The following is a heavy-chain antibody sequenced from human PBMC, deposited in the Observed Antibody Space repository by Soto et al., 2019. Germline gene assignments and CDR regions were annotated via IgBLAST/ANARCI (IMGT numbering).Heavy chain of an antibody. CDR3: ARDGNEYSSSGGYNWFDP. D-gene: IGHD6-6*01. CDR1: GFTFSSYS. V-gene: IGHV3-21*01. Sequence: EVQLVESGGGLVKPGGSLRLSCAASGFTFSSYSMNWVRQAPGKGLEWVSSISSSSSYIYYADSVKGRFTISRDNAKNSLYLQMNSLRAEDTAVYYCARDGNEYSSSGGYNWFDPWGQGTLVTVSS. CDR2: ISSSSSYI. J-gene: IGHJ5*02.